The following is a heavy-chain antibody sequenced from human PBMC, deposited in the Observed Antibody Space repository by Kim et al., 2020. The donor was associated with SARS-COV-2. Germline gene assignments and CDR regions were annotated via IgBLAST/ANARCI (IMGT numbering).Heavy chain of an antibody. CDR3: VKDTYYDFWSGYSAYFYTLHA. CDR1: GFTFRNFG. CDR2: ITYNGAKT. D-gene: IGHD3-3*01. J-gene: IGHJ6*02. V-gene: IGHV3-64D*09. Sequence: GGSLRLSCSASGFTFRNFGMHWVRQAPGKGLQWLSAITYNGAKTYYADSVKGRFTISRDNSQNTLYLQMNSLRAEDTAVYYCVKDTYYDFWSGYSAYFYTLHAWGQGTSVTVSS.